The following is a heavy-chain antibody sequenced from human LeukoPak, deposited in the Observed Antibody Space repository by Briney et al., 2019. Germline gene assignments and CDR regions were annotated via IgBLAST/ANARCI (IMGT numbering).Heavy chain of an antibody. D-gene: IGHD6-13*01. Sequence: GGSLRLSCAASGFTLSNAWMSWVRPAPGKGMEWVGRIKSKTDGGTTDYAAPVKGRFTISRDDSKNTLFRKMNSLKTEDTAVYYCTTSYSSSCPYYRGQGTLVTVSS. CDR1: GFTLSNAW. V-gene: IGHV3-15*01. CDR3: TTSYSSSCPYY. J-gene: IGHJ4*02. CDR2: IKSKTDGGTT.